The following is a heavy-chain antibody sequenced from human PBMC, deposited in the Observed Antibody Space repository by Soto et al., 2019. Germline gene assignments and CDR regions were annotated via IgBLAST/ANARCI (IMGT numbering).Heavy chain of an antibody. CDR2: ISYDGSNK. CDR3: AKPSEYSSSSGAFAPRPFDY. Sequence: QVQLVESGGGVVQPGRSLRLSCAASGFTFSSYGMHWVRQAPGKGLEWVAVISYDGSNKYYADSVKGRFTISRDNSKNTLYLQMNSLRAEDTAVYYCAKPSEYSSSSGAFAPRPFDYWGQGTLVTVSS. CDR1: GFTFSSYG. D-gene: IGHD6-6*01. J-gene: IGHJ4*02. V-gene: IGHV3-30*18.